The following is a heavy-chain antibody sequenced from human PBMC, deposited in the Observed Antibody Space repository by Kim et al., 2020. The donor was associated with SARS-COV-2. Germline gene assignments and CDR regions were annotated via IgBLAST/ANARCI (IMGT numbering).Heavy chain of an antibody. Sequence: SETLSLTCAVYGGSFSGYYWSWIRQPPGKGLEWIGEINHSGSTNYNPSLKSRVTISVDTSKNQFSLKLSSVTAADTAVYYCARGHYDILTDHWCQGTLVT. CDR3: ARGHYDILTDH. J-gene: IGHJ4*02. CDR2: INHSGST. D-gene: IGHD3-9*01. V-gene: IGHV4-34*01. CDR1: GGSFSGYY.